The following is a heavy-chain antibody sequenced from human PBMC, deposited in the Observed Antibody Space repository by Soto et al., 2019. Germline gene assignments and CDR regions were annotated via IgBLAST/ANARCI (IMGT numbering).Heavy chain of an antibody. V-gene: IGHV3-33*01. CDR1: GFTFSSYG. CDR2: IWYDGSNK. J-gene: IGHJ3*02. Sequence: GGSLRLSCAASGFTFSSYGMHWVRQAPGKGLEWVAVIWYDGSNKYYADSVKGRFTISRDNSKNTLYLQMNSLRAEDTAVYYCARDQDTAMESGAFDIWGQGTMVTVSS. D-gene: IGHD5-18*01. CDR3: ARDQDTAMESGAFDI.